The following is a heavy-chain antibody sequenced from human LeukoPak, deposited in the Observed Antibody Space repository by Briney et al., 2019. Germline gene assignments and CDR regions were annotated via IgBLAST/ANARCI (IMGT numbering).Heavy chain of an antibody. D-gene: IGHD3-22*01. Sequence: SETLSLTCAVYGGSFSGYYWSWIRQPAGKGLEWIGEINHSGSTNYNPSLKSRVTISVDTSKNQLSLKLSSVTAADTAVYYCARLYFYDSSAYPGAFDIWGQGTMVTVSS. CDR3: ARLYFYDSSAYPGAFDI. V-gene: IGHV4-34*01. J-gene: IGHJ3*02. CDR2: INHSGST. CDR1: GGSFSGYY.